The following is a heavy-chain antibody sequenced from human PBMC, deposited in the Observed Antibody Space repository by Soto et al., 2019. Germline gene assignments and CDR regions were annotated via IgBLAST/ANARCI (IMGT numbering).Heavy chain of an antibody. V-gene: IGHV1-3*04. CDR2: INTRTGDT. CDR1: GYTFTSYS. Sequence: QVHLLQSATEVRKPGASVRLSCKASGYTFTSYSIQWVRQAPGQRLEWLGWINTRTGDTTYSLKFQDRITISRDTSASTGYMDLSSLSSEDTAVYYCARFVPELWYFDLWGRGSLLTVSS. J-gene: IGHJ2*01. D-gene: IGHD2-8*01. CDR3: ARFVPELWYFDL.